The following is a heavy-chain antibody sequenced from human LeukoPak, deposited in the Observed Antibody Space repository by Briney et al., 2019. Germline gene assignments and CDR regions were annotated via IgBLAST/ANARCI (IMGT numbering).Heavy chain of an antibody. D-gene: IGHD3-10*01. CDR1: GGSFSGYY. Sequence: PSETLSLTCAVYGGSFSGYYWSWIRQPPGKGLEWIGEINHSGSTNYNPSLKSRVTISVDTSKNQFSLKLRSVTAADTAVYYCTTTGSDSYFYLDYWGQGTLVTVSS. V-gene: IGHV4-34*01. CDR3: TTTGSDSYFYLDY. CDR2: INHSGST. J-gene: IGHJ4*02.